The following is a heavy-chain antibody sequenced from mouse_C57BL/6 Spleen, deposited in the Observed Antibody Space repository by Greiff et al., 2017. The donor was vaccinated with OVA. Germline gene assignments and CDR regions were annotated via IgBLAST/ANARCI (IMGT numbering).Heavy chain of an antibody. Sequence: VQLQQPGAELVMPGASVKLSCKASGYTFTSYWMHWVKQRPGQGLEWIGELDPSDSYTNYNQKFKGKSTLTVDKSSSTAYMQLSSLTSEDSAVYYCARGGYYGSPYYFDYWGQGTTLTVSS. CDR1: GYTFTSYW. CDR2: LDPSDSYT. J-gene: IGHJ2*01. V-gene: IGHV1-69*01. CDR3: ARGGYYGSPYYFDY. D-gene: IGHD1-1*01.